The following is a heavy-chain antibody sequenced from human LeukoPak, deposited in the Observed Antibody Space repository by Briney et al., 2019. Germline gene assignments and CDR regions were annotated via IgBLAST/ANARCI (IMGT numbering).Heavy chain of an antibody. V-gene: IGHV3-30*02. CDR2: IRHDGSDK. CDR3: AKDSYGPDN. Sequence: PGGSLRLSCAASGLTFRDFGVEWVRQAPGKGLEWVAFIRHDGSDKYYAGSARGRFTISRDNSKNTVDLQMNSLSAEDSAVYYCAKDSYGPDNWGQGTLVTVSS. D-gene: IGHD4-17*01. CDR1: GLTFRDFG. J-gene: IGHJ4*02.